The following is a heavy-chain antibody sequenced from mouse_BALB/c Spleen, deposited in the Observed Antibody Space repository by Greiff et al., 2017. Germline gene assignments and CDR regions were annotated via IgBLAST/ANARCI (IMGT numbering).Heavy chain of an antibody. D-gene: IGHD3-1*01. CDR3: TRRAFAY. Sequence: EVKLMESGGGLVQPGGSMKLSCVASGFTFSNYWMNWVRQSPEKGLEWVAEIRLKSNNYATHYAESVKGRFTISRDDSKSSVYLQMNNLRAEDTGIYYCTRRAFAYWGQGTLVTVSA. V-gene: IGHV6-6*02. J-gene: IGHJ3*01. CDR2: IRLKSNNYAT. CDR1: GFTFSNYW.